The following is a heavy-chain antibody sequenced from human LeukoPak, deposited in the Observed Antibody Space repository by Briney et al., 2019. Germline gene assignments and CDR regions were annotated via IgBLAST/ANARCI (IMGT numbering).Heavy chain of an antibody. CDR3: ARATPPDAFDI. V-gene: IGHV3-48*03. CDR2: ISSSGSTI. J-gene: IGHJ3*02. CDR1: GFTFSSYE. Sequence: GGSLRLSCAASGFTFSSYEMNWVRQAPGKGLEWVSYISSSGSTIYYADSVKGRFTISRDNAKNSLYLQRNSLRAEDTAVYYCARATPPDAFDIWGQGTMVTVSS.